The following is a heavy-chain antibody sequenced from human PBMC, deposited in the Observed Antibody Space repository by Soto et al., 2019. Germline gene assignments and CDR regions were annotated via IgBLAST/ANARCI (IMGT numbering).Heavy chain of an antibody. CDR1: GGSISSGGYY. Sequence: PSETLSLTCTVSGGSISSGGYYWSWIRQHPGKGLEWIGYIYYSGSTYYNPSLKSRVTISVDTSKNQFSLKLSSVTAADTAVYYCARVGRPRDYGDYAQFDYWGQGTLVTVSS. V-gene: IGHV4-31*03. D-gene: IGHD4-17*01. CDR3: ARVGRPRDYGDYAQFDY. CDR2: IYYSGST. J-gene: IGHJ4*02.